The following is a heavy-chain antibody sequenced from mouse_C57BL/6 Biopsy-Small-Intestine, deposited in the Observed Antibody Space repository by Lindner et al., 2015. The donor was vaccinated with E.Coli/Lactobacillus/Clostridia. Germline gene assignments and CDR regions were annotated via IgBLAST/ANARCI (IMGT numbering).Heavy chain of an antibody. Sequence: VQLQESGAELVKPGTSVKISCKASGYSFTAYNMNWVKQSHGKSLEWIGNINPYSDNATYNQKFKGKATLTVDKSSSTAYMQLNSLTSADSAVYYCARAGRGFAYWGQGTLVTVSA. V-gene: IGHV1-39*01. CDR1: GYSFTAYN. J-gene: IGHJ3*01. CDR3: ARAGRGFAY. CDR2: INPYSDNA.